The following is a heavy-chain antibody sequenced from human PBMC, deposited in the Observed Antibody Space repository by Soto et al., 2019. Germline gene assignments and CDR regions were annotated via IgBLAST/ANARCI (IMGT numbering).Heavy chain of an antibody. CDR2: IYHSGST. J-gene: IGHJ3*02. CDR1: SGSIGSSNW. Sequence: SETLSLTCAVSSGSIGSSNWWSGVRQPPGKGLEWIGEIYHSGSTNYNPSLKSRVTISVDKSTNQFSLKLSSVTAADTAVYYCAGGITVAGPSRDGFDIWGQGTMVTVSS. CDR3: AGGITVAGPSRDGFDI. V-gene: IGHV4-4*02. D-gene: IGHD6-19*01.